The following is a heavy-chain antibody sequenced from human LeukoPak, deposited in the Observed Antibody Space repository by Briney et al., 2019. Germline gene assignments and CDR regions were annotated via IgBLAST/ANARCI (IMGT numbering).Heavy chain of an antibody. CDR1: GGSISGYY. CDR2: IYYSGST. V-gene: IGHV4-59*01. J-gene: IGHJ6*02. Sequence: KASETLSLTCTVSGGSISGYYWSWIRQPPGKGLEWIGYIYYSGSTNYNPSLKSRVTISVDTSKNQFSLKLSSVTAADTAVYYCARDGRANYYYYGMDVWGQGTTVTVSS. CDR3: ARDGRANYYYYGMDV.